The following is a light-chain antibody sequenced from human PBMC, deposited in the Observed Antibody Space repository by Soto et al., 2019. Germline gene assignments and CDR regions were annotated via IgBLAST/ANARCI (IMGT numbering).Light chain of an antibody. J-gene: IGKJ4*01. Sequence: DIQMTQSPSTLSASVGDRVTITCRASQSSSSWLSWYQQKPGKAPKLLIYDASSLESGVPSRLSGSGSGTQFPLTISSLQPDDFATYYCQQYNSSPLTFGGGTKVEIK. CDR3: QQYNSSPLT. CDR2: DAS. V-gene: IGKV1-5*01. CDR1: QSSSSW.